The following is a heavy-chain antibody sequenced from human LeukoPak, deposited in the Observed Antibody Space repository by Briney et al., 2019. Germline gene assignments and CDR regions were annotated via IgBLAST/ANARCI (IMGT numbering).Heavy chain of an antibody. Sequence: GGSLRLSCAVSGFTFSSYDMDWVRQATEKGMEWVSAIGTAGDTYNPGSVKRRFTISKENAKNTLYLQMNSLRAEDTAVYCCAKDLGYCSGGSCYPLYYWGQGTLVTVSS. CDR1: GFTFSSYD. V-gene: IGHV3-13*01. D-gene: IGHD2-15*01. J-gene: IGHJ4*02. CDR3: AKDLGYCSGGSCYPLYY. CDR2: IGTAGDT.